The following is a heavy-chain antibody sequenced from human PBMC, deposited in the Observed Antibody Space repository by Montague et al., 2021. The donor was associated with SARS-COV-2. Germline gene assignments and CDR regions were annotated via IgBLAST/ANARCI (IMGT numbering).Heavy chain of an antibody. CDR2: ISYDGSNK. D-gene: IGHD3-10*01. CDR3: ASLLLWFGEFRASDY. CDR1: GFTFSSYA. Sequence: SLRLSCAASGFTFSSYAMHWVRQAPGKGLEWVAVISYDGSNKYYADSVKGRFTISRDNSKNTLYLQMNSLRAEDTAVYYCASLLLWFGEFRASDYWGQGTLVTVSS. J-gene: IGHJ4*02. V-gene: IGHV3-30*04.